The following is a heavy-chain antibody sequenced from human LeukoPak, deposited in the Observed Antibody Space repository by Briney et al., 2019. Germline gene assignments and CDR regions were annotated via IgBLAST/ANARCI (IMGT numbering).Heavy chain of an antibody. V-gene: IGHV1-18*04. CDR1: SYTFTSYG. Sequence: ASVKVSCKASSYTFTSYGISWVRQAPGQGLEWMGWISAYNGNTNYAQKLQGRVTMTTDTSTSTAYMELRSLRSDDTAVYYCARDRAWFGELPSQLWGQGTLVTVSS. J-gene: IGHJ4*02. D-gene: IGHD3-10*01. CDR2: ISAYNGNT. CDR3: ARDRAWFGELPSQL.